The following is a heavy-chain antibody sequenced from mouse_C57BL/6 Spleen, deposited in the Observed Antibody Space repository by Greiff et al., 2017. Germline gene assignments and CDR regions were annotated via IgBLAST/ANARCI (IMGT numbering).Heavy chain of an antibody. V-gene: IGHV1-59*01. Sequence: VQLQQPGAELVRPGTSVKLSCKASGYTFTSYWMHWVKQRPGQGLEWIGVIDPSDSYTNYNQKFKGKATLTVDTSSSTAYMQLSSLTSEDSAVYYCAREEGNHYFDYWGQGTTLTVSS. CDR2: IDPSDSYT. CDR1: GYTFTSYW. CDR3: AREEGNHYFDY. J-gene: IGHJ2*01. D-gene: IGHD2-1*01.